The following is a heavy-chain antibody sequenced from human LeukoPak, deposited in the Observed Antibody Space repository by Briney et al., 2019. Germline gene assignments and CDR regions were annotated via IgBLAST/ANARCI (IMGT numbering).Heavy chain of an antibody. D-gene: IGHD7-27*01. CDR3: ARGPPNWGYDY. V-gene: IGHV1-8*01. CDR2: MSPNSGDT. J-gene: IGHJ4*02. Sequence: ASVKVSCKASGYTFTSYDFNWVRQATGQRPEWMGWMSPNSGDTGYAQKFQDRVPMTRNTSISTAYMELSSLRSDDTAVYYSARGPPNWGYDYWGPGTLVTVSS. CDR1: GYTFTSYD.